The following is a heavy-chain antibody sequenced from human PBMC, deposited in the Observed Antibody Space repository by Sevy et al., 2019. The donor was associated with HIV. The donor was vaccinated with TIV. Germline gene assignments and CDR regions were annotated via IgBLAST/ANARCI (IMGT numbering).Heavy chain of an antibody. CDR3: SRPYRTDPFYYSGSDGYYYPSYFDY. CDR1: GFTFSNSW. D-gene: IGHD3-22*01. J-gene: IGHJ4*02. CDR2: IMQDGSEK. V-gene: IGHV3-7*01. Sequence: GGSLRLSCAASGFTFSNSWMSWVRQAPGKGLEWVANIMQDGSEKYYVDSVKGRFTISRDNAKNSLYLQMNSLRAEDTAVYYCSRPYRTDPFYYSGSDGYYYPSYFDYWGQGTLVTVSS.